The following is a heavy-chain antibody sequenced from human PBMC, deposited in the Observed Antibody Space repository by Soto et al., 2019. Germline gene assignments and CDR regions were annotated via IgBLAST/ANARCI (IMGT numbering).Heavy chain of an antibody. D-gene: IGHD3-3*01. CDR2: INPNSGGT. CDR3: ARDLTTIFGVVIPEYYFDY. CDR1: GYTFTGYY. Sequence: ASVKVSCKASGYTFTGYYMHWVRQAPGQGLEWMGWINPNSGGTNYAQKFQGWVTMTRDTSISTAYMELSRLRSDDTAVYYCARDLTTIFGVVIPEYYFDYWGQGTLVPVSS. V-gene: IGHV1-2*04. J-gene: IGHJ4*02.